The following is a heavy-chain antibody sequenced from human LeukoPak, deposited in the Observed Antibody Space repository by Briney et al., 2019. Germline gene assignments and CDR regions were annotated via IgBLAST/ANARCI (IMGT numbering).Heavy chain of an antibody. J-gene: IGHJ4*02. CDR1: GDSISGYY. CDR3: ARDTGRGYSGYDFWGLGY. Sequence: SETLSLTCTVSGDSISGYYWTWIRQPPGKGLEWIGYIHYSGSTNYNPSLKSRVTISVDSSKNQLSLKLSYVTAADTAVYFCARDTGRGYSGYDFWGLGYWGQGTLVTVSS. V-gene: IGHV4-59*01. D-gene: IGHD5-12*01. CDR2: IHYSGST.